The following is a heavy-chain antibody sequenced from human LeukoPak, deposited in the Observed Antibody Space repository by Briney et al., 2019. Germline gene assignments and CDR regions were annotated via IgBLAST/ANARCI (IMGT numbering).Heavy chain of an antibody. CDR3: ARGPPGPEAIGALGFDY. CDR2: FYHGGTT. CDR1: GYSFSGGYF. V-gene: IGHV4-38-2*01. D-gene: IGHD3-16*01. J-gene: IGHJ4*02. Sequence: SETLSLTCGISGYSFSGGYFWGWVRQSPGKGLEWIGSFYHGGTTYYNPSLKTRVTMSVDTSKNQFSLRLTSVTAADTAVYYWARGPPGPEAIGALGFDYWGRGTLVAVSS.